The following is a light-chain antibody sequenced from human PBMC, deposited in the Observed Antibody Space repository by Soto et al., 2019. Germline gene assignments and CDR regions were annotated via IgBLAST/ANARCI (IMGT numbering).Light chain of an antibody. Sequence: DIQLTQSPSFLSASVGDRVTITCRASQGISSYLAWYQQKPGKAPKLLIYAASTLQSGVPSRFSGSGSGTEFTLTISSLQPEDVATYYCQQLNSYPITFGQGTRLEI. V-gene: IGKV1-9*01. J-gene: IGKJ5*01. CDR2: AAS. CDR3: QQLNSYPIT. CDR1: QGISSY.